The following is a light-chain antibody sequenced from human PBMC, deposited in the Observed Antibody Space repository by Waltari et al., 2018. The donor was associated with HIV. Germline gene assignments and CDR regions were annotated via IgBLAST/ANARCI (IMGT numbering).Light chain of an antibody. CDR3: QQSYTTRWT. J-gene: IGKJ1*01. CDR1: QSIDNF. Sequence: DIQMTQSPSSLSASVGDRVTITCRASQSIDNFLNWYQQKPGKAPKLLIYGASRLQSGVPSRFSGSGSGTDFPLTVNSLQPEDFATYYCQQSYTTRWTFGLGTKVEMK. V-gene: IGKV1-39*01. CDR2: GAS.